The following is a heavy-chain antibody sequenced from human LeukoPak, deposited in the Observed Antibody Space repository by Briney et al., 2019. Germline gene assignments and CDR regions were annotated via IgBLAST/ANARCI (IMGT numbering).Heavy chain of an antibody. CDR2: INHSGST. Sequence: PSETLSLTCAVYGGSFSGYYWSWIRQPPGKGLEWIGEINHSGSTNYNPSLKSRVTISVDTSKNQFSLKLSSVTAADTAVYYCAREKLLWFGLDPWGQGTLVTGSS. CDR3: AREKLLWFGLDP. V-gene: IGHV4-34*01. CDR1: GGSFSGYY. D-gene: IGHD3-10*01. J-gene: IGHJ5*02.